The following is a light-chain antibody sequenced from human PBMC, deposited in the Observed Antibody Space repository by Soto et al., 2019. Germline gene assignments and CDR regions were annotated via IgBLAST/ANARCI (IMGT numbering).Light chain of an antibody. CDR3: MQNIDLPPT. CDR2: EVS. Sequence: DIVMTQIPLSLSVTPGRAASISCKSSQTARHSDGRTYLYWYRQKPGQPPHLLIYEVSNRLSGVPERFSGSGSGKEFTRNISRVEADDVGVYYCMQNIDLPPTFGQGTKLEIK. J-gene: IGKJ2*01. V-gene: IGKV2D-29*01. CDR1: QTARHSDGRTY.